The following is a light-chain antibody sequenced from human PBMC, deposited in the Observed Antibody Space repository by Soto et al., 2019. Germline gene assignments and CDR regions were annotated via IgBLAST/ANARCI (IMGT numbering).Light chain of an antibody. CDR3: QQRSNWLLT. CDR2: DAS. CDR1: QSVSSY. J-gene: IGKJ4*01. Sequence: EIVLTQSPATLSLSPGERATLSCRASQSVSSYLAWYQQKPGQAPRLLIYDASNRATGIPARFSGSGSGTDFTLTISSLESEYFAVYYCQQRSNWLLTFGGGTKVEIK. V-gene: IGKV3-11*01.